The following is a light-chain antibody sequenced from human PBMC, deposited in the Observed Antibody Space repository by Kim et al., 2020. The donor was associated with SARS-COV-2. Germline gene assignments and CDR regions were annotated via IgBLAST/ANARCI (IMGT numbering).Light chain of an antibody. V-gene: IGKV3-20*01. CDR2: GAS. CDR1: QSVGRNY. CDR3: QQYAASPLT. Sequence: EIVLTQSPGTLSLSPGERATLSCRASQSVGRNYLAWYQHKPGQAPRLLVHGASSRATGIPDRFSGSGSGTDFTFTISRLEPGDFALYYCQQYAASPLTFGGGTKVDIK. J-gene: IGKJ4*01.